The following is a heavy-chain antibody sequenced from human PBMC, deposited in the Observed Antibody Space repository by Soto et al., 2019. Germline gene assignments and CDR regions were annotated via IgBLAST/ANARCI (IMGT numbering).Heavy chain of an antibody. CDR3: TRISLVGATGGRYFDY. D-gene: IGHD1-26*01. V-gene: IGHV3-72*01. Sequence: VQLVESGGGLVQPGGSLRLSCAASGFIFSDHYMDWVRQAPGKGLEWVGRIKHKANSYTTEYAASVKGRFTIPRNDSKTSLYLQMNSLKTEDTAVYYCTRISLVGATGGRYFDYWGQGTLLTVSS. J-gene: IGHJ4*02. CDR2: IKHKANSYTT. CDR1: GFIFSDHY.